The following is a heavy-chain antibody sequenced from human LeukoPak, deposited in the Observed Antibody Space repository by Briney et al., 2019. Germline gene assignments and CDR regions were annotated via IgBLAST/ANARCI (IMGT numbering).Heavy chain of an antibody. CDR3: ARVGHGGDYLAIDY. CDR1: GFTFDDYA. V-gene: IGHV3-9*01. Sequence: GGSLRLSCAASGFTFDDYAMHWVRQAPGKGLEWVSGISWNSGSIGYADSVKGRFTISRDNAKNSLYLQMNSLRAEDTALYYCARVGHGGDYLAIDYWGQGTLVTVSS. D-gene: IGHD4-17*01. J-gene: IGHJ4*02. CDR2: ISWNSGSI.